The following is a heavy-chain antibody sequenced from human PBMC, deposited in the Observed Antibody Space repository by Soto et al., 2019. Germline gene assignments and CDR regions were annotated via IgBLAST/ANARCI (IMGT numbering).Heavy chain of an antibody. CDR3: ARVTFTPNWFDS. D-gene: IGHD3-3*02. J-gene: IGHJ5*01. Sequence: SETLSLTCTVSGDSISSPDYYWSWIRLAPGKGLELIGYVYYRGSIYYTPAFESRVSISVDTSKNQFSLKLTSVTAADSAMYFCARVTFTPNWFDSWGQGILVTVSS. CDR1: GDSISSPDYY. V-gene: IGHV4-30-4*01. CDR2: VYYRGSI.